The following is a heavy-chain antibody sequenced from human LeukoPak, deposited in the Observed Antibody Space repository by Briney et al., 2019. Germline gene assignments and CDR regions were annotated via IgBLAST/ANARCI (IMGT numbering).Heavy chain of an antibody. Sequence: GGSLRLSCAASGFTFSSYAMNWVRQAPGKGREWVSDISGSGGDTYNADSVKGRFTISGDNHKNSLSLQMNSLRAVDTAVYYCERDWNYYNSGASWAFDIWGQGTMVSLSS. CDR2: ISGSGGDT. CDR1: GFTFSSYA. CDR3: ERDWNYYNSGASWAFDI. D-gene: IGHD3-22*01. J-gene: IGHJ3*02. V-gene: IGHV3-23*01.